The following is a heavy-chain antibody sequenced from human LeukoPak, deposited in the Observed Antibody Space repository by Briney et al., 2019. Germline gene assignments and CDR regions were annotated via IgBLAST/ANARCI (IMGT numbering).Heavy chain of an antibody. D-gene: IGHD3-10*01. J-gene: IGHJ4*02. CDR2: VNPDDSDT. CDR3: ARLRWPRGGRSSFDY. V-gene: IGHV5-51*01. Sequence: GESLKISCKGSGYSFTSHWIGWMRQMPGKGLEWMGIVNPDDSDTIYSPSFQGQVTISADESITTAYLQWSSLKASDTAMYYCARLRWPRGGRSSFDYWGQGAPVTVSS. CDR1: GYSFTSHW.